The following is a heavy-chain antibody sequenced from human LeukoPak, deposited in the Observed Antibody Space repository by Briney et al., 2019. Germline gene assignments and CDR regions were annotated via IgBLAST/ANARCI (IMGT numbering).Heavy chain of an antibody. D-gene: IGHD1-26*01. Sequence: PGGSLRLSCAASGFTFNTAWLRWFRQAPGKGLEGSGYIYYGGSTNYNPSLKSRVTISVDTSKNQFSRKLSSVTAADTAVYYCARTSGSYYVDWGQGTLVTVSS. J-gene: IGHJ4*02. CDR2: IYYGGST. CDR3: ARTSGSYYVD. V-gene: IGHV4-59*01. CDR1: GFTFNTAW.